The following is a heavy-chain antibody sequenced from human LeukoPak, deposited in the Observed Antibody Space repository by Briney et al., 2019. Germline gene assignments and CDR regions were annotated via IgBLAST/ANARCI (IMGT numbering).Heavy chain of an antibody. CDR1: GGSISSYY. J-gene: IGHJ3*02. D-gene: IGHD4-23*01. Sequence: SETLSLTCTVSGGSISSYYWSWIRQPAGKGLEWIGRIYISGSTNYNPSLKSRVTMSVDTSKSQFSLKLSSVTAADTAVYYCARDLTTVVTPGLLRAFDIWGQGTMVTVSS. CDR2: IYISGST. CDR3: ARDLTTVVTPGLLRAFDI. V-gene: IGHV4-4*07.